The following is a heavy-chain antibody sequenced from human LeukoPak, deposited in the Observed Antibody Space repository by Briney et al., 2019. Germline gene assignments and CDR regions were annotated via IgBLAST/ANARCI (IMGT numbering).Heavy chain of an antibody. CDR1: GFTFSSYG. CDR2: IRYDGSNK. J-gene: IGHJ4*02. CDR3: AKDFSAAGNYFDY. D-gene: IGHD6-13*01. Sequence: GGSLRLSCAASGFTFSSYGMHWVRQAPGKGLEWVAFIRYDGSNKYYADSVKGRFTISRDNSKNTLYLQMNSLRAEDTAVYYCAKDFSAAGNYFDYWGQGTLVTVSS. V-gene: IGHV3-30*02.